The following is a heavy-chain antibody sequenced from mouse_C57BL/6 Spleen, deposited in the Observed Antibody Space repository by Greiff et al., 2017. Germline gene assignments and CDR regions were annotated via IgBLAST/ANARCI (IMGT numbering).Heavy chain of an antibody. J-gene: IGHJ4*01. V-gene: IGHV8-12*01. CDR3: ARREYDYDEGYYAMDY. D-gene: IGHD2-4*01. CDR2: IYWDDDK. CDR1: GFSLSTSGMG. Sequence: QVTLKVSGPGILQSSQTLSLTCSFSGFSLSTSGMGVSWIRQPSGKGLEWLAHIYWDDDKRYNPSLKSRLTIAKDTSRNQVFLKITSVDTADTATYYCARREYDYDEGYYAMDYWGQGTSVTVSS.